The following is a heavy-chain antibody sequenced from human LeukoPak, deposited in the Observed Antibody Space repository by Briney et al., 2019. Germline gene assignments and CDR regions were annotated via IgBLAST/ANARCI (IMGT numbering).Heavy chain of an antibody. J-gene: IGHJ4*02. Sequence: GGSLRLSCAASGFTFSSYGMSWVRQAPGKGLEWVANIKQDGSEKYYVDSVKGRFTISRDNAKNSLYLQMNSLRAEDTAVYYCARSYYDISWYYFDYWGQGTLVTVSS. D-gene: IGHD3-22*01. CDR1: GFTFSSYG. CDR3: ARSYYDISWYYFDY. CDR2: IKQDGSEK. V-gene: IGHV3-7*01.